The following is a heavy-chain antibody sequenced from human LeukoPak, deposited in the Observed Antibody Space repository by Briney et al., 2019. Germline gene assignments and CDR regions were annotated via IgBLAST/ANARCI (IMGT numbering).Heavy chain of an antibody. V-gene: IGHV1-2*02. Sequence: ASVKVSCKASGYTFAGYYMHWVRQAPGQGLEWMGWINPNSGGTNYAQKFQGRVTMTRDTSISTAYMELSRLRSDDTAVYYCARVYTYYDFWSGYYDYWGQGTLVTVSS. J-gene: IGHJ4*02. CDR2: INPNSGGT. CDR1: GYTFAGYY. CDR3: ARVYTYYDFWSGYYDY. D-gene: IGHD3-3*01.